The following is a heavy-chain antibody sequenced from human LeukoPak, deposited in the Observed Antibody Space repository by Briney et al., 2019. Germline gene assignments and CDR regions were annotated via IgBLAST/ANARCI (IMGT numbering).Heavy chain of an antibody. D-gene: IGHD3-22*01. J-gene: IGHJ4*02. V-gene: IGHV4-34*01. CDR3: TRDGSGYHDTSGYRN. CDR2: INHSGST. CDR1: GGSFSGYY. Sequence: SETLSLTCAVYGGSFSGYYWSWICQPPGKGLEWIGEINHSGSTNYNPSLKSRVTISVDTSKNQFALKVRSVTAADTAVYYCTRDGSGYHDTSGYRNWGQGTLVTVSS.